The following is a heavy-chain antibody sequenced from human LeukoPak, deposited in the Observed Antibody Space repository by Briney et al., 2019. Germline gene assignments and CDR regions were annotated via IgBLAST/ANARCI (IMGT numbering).Heavy chain of an antibody. Sequence: KPGGSLRLSCAASTFTFSNYAMSWFRQAPGKGLEWVSAISGSGGSTYYADSVKGRFTISRDNSKNTLYLQMNSLRAEDTAVYYCAKDPYSSSWIEWGQGTLVTVSS. CDR1: TFTFSNYA. J-gene: IGHJ4*02. CDR3: AKDPYSSSWIE. CDR2: ISGSGGST. V-gene: IGHV3-23*01. D-gene: IGHD6-13*01.